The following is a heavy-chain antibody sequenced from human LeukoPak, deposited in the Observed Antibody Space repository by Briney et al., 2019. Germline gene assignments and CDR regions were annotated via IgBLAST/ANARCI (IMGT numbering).Heavy chain of an antibody. CDR3: ARDEGRYFDWLLAAGGMDV. D-gene: IGHD3-9*01. CDR1: GFTFSSSW. CDR2: IKQDGSEK. J-gene: IGHJ6*04. Sequence: GGSLRLSCVASGFTFSSSWMSWVRQAPGKGREWVANIKQDGSEKYYVDSVKGRFTISRDNAKNSLYLQMHSLRAEDTAVYYCARDEGRYFDWLLAAGGMDVWGKGTTVTVSS. V-gene: IGHV3-7*03.